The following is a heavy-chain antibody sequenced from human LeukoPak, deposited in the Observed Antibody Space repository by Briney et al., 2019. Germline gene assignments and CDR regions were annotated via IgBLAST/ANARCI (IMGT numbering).Heavy chain of an antibody. J-gene: IGHJ5*02. CDR3: ARRGAGSSALFDP. V-gene: IGHV4-39*07. Sequence: SETLSLTCTVSGGSISSSSYYWGWIRQPPGKGLEWIGSIYYSGSTYYNPSLKSRVTISVDTSKNQFSLKLSSVTASDTAVYYCARRGAGSSALFDPWGQGTLVTVSS. D-gene: IGHD3-10*01. CDR1: GGSISSSSYY. CDR2: IYYSGST.